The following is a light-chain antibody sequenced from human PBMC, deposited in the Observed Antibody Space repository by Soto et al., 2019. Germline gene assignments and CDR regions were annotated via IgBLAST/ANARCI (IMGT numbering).Light chain of an antibody. J-gene: IGKJ1*01. Sequence: EIVLTQSPATLSLSPGERATLSCRTSQSVGSALAWYQQKPGQAPRLLIYDASNRATGIPARFSGSGSGTDFTLTVSSLQPEDFAVYYCQQYASSPWTFGQGTKVDIK. CDR3: QQYASSPWT. CDR1: QSVGSA. CDR2: DAS. V-gene: IGKV3-11*01.